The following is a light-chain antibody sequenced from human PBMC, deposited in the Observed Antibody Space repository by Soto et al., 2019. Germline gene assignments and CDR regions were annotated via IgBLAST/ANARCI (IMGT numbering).Light chain of an antibody. V-gene: IGKV1-9*01. CDR3: QQLFRYPPP. J-gene: IGKJ3*01. CDR2: GAS. CDR1: QGIINY. Sequence: TPSPASLSASVEDRVTITCRASQGIINYLAWYQQKPGKAPKLLIYGASTLQSGVPSRFSGSGSGTDFTLTVSSLQPEDFATYYCQQLFRYPPPFGPRTKVAIK.